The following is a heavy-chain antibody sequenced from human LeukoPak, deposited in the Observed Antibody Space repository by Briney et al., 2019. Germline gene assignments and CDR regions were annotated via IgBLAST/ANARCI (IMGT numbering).Heavy chain of an antibody. Sequence: WGSLRLSCAASGFIFSNYYMHWVRQAPGKGLVWVSRINSDGSSTSYADSLKGRFTISRDNARNTLSLQMNSLRAEDTAVYYCVFLGLGLPHWGQGTLVTVSS. CDR1: GFIFSNYY. D-gene: IGHD3-16*01. V-gene: IGHV3-74*01. CDR3: VFLGLGLPH. J-gene: IGHJ4*02. CDR2: INSDGSST.